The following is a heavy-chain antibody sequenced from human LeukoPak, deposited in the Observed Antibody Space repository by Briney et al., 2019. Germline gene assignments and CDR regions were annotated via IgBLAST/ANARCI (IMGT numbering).Heavy chain of an antibody. D-gene: IGHD3-10*01. J-gene: IGHJ4*02. CDR3: ARGRYYYGSGSYDY. CDR1: GGSFSGYY. Sequence: SETLSLTCAVYGGSFSGYYWSWIRQPPGKGLEWIGEINHSGSTNYNPSLKSRVTISVDTSKNQFSLKLSSVTAADTAVYYCARGRYYYGSGSYDYWGQGTLVTVSS. V-gene: IGHV4-34*01. CDR2: INHSGST.